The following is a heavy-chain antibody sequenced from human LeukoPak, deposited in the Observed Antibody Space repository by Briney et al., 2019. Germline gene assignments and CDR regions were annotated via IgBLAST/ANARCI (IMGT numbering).Heavy chain of an antibody. Sequence: GSLRLSCAVSGFTFRGFWMSWSRPAPGKGMEWVASINSDGSEGYYADVVKGRFTISRDNAKNSLYLQINSLRAEDTAVYYCARSSYSSSSSVWGQGTMVTVSS. CDR2: INSDGSEG. CDR1: GFTFRGFW. D-gene: IGHD6-6*01. J-gene: IGHJ3*01. CDR3: ARSSYSSSSSV. V-gene: IGHV3-7*03.